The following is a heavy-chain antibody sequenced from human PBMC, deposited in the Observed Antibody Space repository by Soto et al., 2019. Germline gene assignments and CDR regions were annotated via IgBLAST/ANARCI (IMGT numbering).Heavy chain of an antibody. CDR2: ISAYNGNT. V-gene: IGHV1-18*04. D-gene: IGHD3-9*01. CDR3: ARGAVRYSGLLRSRSHRTLADY. CDR1: GYTFTSYG. Sequence: ASVKVSCKASGYTFTSYGISWVRQAPGQGLEWMGWISAYNGNTNYAQKLQGRVTMTTDTSTSTAYMELRSLRSDDTAVYYCARGAVRYSGLLRSRSHRTLADYWGQGTLVTVSS. J-gene: IGHJ4*02.